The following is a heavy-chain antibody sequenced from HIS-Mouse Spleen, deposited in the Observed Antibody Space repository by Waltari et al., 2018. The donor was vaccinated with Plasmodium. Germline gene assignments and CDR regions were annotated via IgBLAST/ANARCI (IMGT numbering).Heavy chain of an antibody. V-gene: IGHV3-74*01. J-gene: IGHJ4*02. CDR2: INSDGSST. CDR3: ARGRTSGWFDY. Sequence: EVQLVESGGGLVQPGGSLRLSCAASGFTFSRYWMPWFRQAPGKGLVWVSRINSDGSSTSYADSVNGRFTISRDNAKNTLYLQMNSLRAEDTAVYYCARGRTSGWFDYWGQGTLVTVSS. D-gene: IGHD6-19*01. CDR1: GFTFSRYW.